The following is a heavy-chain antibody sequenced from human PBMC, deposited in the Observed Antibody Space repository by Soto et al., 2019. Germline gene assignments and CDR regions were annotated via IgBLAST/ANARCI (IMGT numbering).Heavy chain of an antibody. CDR3: ARDYYDFWSGYFGNWFDP. CDR1: GYTFTVYY. D-gene: IGHD3-3*01. Sequence: ASLKVSCKASGYTFTVYYMHWVRQAPGQGLEWMGWINPNSGGTNYAQKFQGWVTMTRDTSISTAYMELSRLRSDDTAVYYCARDYYDFWSGYFGNWFDPWGQGTLVTVSS. J-gene: IGHJ5*02. V-gene: IGHV1-2*04. CDR2: INPNSGGT.